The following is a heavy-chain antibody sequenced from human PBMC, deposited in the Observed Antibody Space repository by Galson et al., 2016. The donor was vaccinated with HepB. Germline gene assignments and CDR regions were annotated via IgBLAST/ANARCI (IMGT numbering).Heavy chain of an antibody. V-gene: IGHV1-18*01. D-gene: IGHD2-21*02. CDR3: ARAGAEVTSQFDS. Sequence: SVKVSCKASGYTFSIFGISWVRQAPGQGLEWLGWISTNHENTKYAQTVQGRVTLTTDTSTSTAYMELRDLTSGDTAVYYCARAGAEVTSQFDSWGQGTQVIVSS. J-gene: IGHJ4*02. CDR2: ISTNHENT. CDR1: GYTFSIFG.